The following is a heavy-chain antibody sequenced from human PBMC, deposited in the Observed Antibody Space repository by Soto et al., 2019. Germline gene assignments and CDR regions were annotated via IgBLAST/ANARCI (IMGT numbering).Heavy chain of an antibody. D-gene: IGHD3-3*01. V-gene: IGHV3-23*01. CDR2: ISGSGGTT. CDR3: AKDDGLYDSKPHDY. CDR1: EFSFSSYA. J-gene: IGHJ4*02. Sequence: EVQLLESGGGLVQPGGSLRLSCAASEFSFSSYAMSWVRQAPGKGLEWVSSISGSGGTTYYADSVKSRFTISRDNSKNTLYLQMNSLRAEDTAVYYCAKDDGLYDSKPHDYWGQGTLVIVSS.